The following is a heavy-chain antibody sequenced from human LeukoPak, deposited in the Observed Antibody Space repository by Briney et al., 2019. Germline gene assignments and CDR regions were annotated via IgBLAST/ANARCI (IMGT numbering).Heavy chain of an antibody. CDR3: ARDSDASGVFDY. Sequence: SEPLSLTCTVSGGSVTSDTYYWNWIRQPPGKGLEWIGDIYYTGSTNFNPSPKGRVTMSVDTSKNQFSLKLRSVTAADTAVYYCARDSDASGVFDYWGQGTLVTVSS. D-gene: IGHD3-10*01. CDR2: IYYTGST. CDR1: GGSVTSDTYY. V-gene: IGHV4-61*01. J-gene: IGHJ4*02.